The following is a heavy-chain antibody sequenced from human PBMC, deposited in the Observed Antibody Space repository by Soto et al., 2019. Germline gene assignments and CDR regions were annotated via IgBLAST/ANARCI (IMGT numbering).Heavy chain of an antibody. D-gene: IGHD2-2*01. J-gene: IGHJ4*02. V-gene: IGHV3-23*01. Sequence: PGGSLRLSCAASGFTFSSHAMSWVRQAPGKGLEWVSIISDSGGSTNYADSVKGRFTISRDNSKNTLYLQMNSLRAEDTAVYYCAKDRDCSSTSCYLPFVYWGQGALVTSPQ. CDR2: ISDSGGST. CDR1: GFTFSSHA. CDR3: AKDRDCSSTSCYLPFVY.